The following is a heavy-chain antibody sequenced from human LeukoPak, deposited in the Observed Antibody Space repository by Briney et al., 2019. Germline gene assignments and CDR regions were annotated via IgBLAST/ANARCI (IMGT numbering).Heavy chain of an antibody. CDR2: LYYRDKT. Sequence: PSETLSLTCTVSGVSIPNYYWSWIRQPPGKGLEWIGYLYYRDKTNYNPSLKSRVTISVDKSKSQFSLNIRSVTASDTATYYCARVYGYDFYYMDVWGKGATVTVS. CDR1: GVSIPNYY. J-gene: IGHJ6*03. CDR3: ARVYGYDFYYMDV. D-gene: IGHD3/OR15-3a*01. V-gene: IGHV4-59*01.